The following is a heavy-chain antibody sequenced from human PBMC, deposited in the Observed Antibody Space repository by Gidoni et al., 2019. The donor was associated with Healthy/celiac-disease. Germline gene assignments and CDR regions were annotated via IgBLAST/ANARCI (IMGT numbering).Heavy chain of an antibody. CDR2: ISSSSSYI. V-gene: IGHV3-21*01. J-gene: IGHJ4*02. D-gene: IGHD6-13*01. Sequence: EVPLVESGGGLVKPGGSLRLSCAASGFTFSSYSMNWVRQAPGKGLGWVSSISSSSSYIYYADSVKGRFTISRDNAKNSLYLQMNSRRAEDTAVYYCARDFPAEGFDYWGQGTLVTVSS. CDR1: GFTFSSYS. CDR3: ARDFPAEGFDY.